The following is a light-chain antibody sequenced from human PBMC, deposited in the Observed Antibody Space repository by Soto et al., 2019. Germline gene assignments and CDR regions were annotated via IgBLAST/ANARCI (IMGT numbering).Light chain of an antibody. Sequence: DIPMTQSPSTLSASVGDRVTITCRASQSISSWLAWYQQKPGKAPKLLIYKASSSESGVPSRFSGSVSGTEFTLTISSLQPDDFATYYCQQYNTYSPPFTFGPGTKVDIK. V-gene: IGKV1-5*03. CDR2: KAS. J-gene: IGKJ3*01. CDR3: QQYNTYSPPFT. CDR1: QSISSW.